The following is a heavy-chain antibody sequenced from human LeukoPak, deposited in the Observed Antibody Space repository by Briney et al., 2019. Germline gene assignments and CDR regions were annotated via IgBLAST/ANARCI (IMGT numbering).Heavy chain of an antibody. Sequence: GASVKVSCKASGGTFISYAISWVRQAPGQGLEWMGGIIPIFGTANYAQKFQGRVTITADESTSTAYMELSSLRSEGTAVYYCARDPQYSSSWGIFDYWGQGTLVTVSS. V-gene: IGHV1-69*13. CDR2: IIPIFGTA. D-gene: IGHD6-13*01. CDR1: GGTFISYA. CDR3: ARDPQYSSSWGIFDY. J-gene: IGHJ4*02.